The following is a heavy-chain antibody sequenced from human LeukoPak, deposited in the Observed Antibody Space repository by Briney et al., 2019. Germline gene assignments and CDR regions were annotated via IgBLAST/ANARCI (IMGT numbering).Heavy chain of an antibody. CDR2: IYYSGST. CDR3: ATSTYYYGSGSYSFDY. Sequence: PSETLSLICTVSGGSISSSSYYWGWIRQPPGKGLEWIGSIYYSGSTYYNPSLKSRVTISVDTSKNQFSLKLSSVTAADTAVYYCATSTYYYGSGSYSFDYWGQGTLVTVSS. CDR1: GGSISSSSYY. J-gene: IGHJ4*02. V-gene: IGHV4-39*01. D-gene: IGHD3-10*01.